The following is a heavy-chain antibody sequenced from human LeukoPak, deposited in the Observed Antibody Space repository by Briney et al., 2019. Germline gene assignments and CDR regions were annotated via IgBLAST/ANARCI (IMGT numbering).Heavy chain of an antibody. Sequence: PGGSLRLSCAASGFTFSSYGMHWVRQAQGKGLEWAAVISYDRSNKYYADSVKGRFTISRDNSKNTLNLQMNSLRAEDTAVYYCAKISVAAADTGDYWGQGTLVTVSS. CDR1: GFTFSSYG. D-gene: IGHD6-13*01. CDR3: AKISVAAADTGDY. CDR2: ISYDRSNK. J-gene: IGHJ4*02. V-gene: IGHV3-30*18.